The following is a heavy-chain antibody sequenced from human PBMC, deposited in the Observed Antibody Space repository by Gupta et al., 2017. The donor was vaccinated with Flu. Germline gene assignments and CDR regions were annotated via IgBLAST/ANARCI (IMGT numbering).Heavy chain of an antibody. Sequence: ISNYYWSWIRQPAGRGLEWIGRIYTTESIIYNPALKSRVTMSLDMSKNQLSLKVNSVTAAETAVYFCARVTSERGANAFDIWGQGTMVTVSA. CDR1: ISNYY. J-gene: IGHJ3*02. V-gene: IGHV4-4*07. D-gene: IGHD1-26*01. CDR2: IYTTESI. CDR3: ARVTSERGANAFDI.